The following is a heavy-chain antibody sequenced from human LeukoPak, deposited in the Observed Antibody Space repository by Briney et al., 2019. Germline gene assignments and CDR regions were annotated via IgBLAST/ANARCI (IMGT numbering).Heavy chain of an antibody. CDR1: GGSFSGYY. D-gene: IGHD2-2*01. Sequence: PSETLSLTCAVYGGSFSGYYWSWIRQPPGKGLEWIGEINHSGSTNYNPSLKSRVTISVDTSKNQFSLKLSSVTAADTAVYYCARRTPYCSSTSCSFDYWGQGTLVTVSS. V-gene: IGHV4-34*01. CDR2: INHSGST. J-gene: IGHJ4*02. CDR3: ARRTPYCSSTSCSFDY.